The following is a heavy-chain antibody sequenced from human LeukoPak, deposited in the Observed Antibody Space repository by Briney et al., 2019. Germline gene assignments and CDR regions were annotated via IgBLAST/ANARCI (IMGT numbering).Heavy chain of an antibody. CDR1: GFTFSSYA. CDR2: ISGSGGST. J-gene: IGHJ4*02. CDR3: APTIVGATKNLDC. Sequence: GGYLRLSCAASGFTFSSYAMGWVRQAPGKGLEWVSDISGSGGSTYYADSVKGRFTISRDNSKITLYLQMNSLRAEDTAVYYCAPTIVGATKNLDCWGQGTLVTVSS. V-gene: IGHV3-23*01. D-gene: IGHD1-26*01.